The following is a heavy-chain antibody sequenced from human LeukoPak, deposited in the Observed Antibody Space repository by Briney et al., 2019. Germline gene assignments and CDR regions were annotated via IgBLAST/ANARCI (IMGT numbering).Heavy chain of an antibody. J-gene: IGHJ4*02. CDR3: ARDGGSSWYFDY. CDR1: GGTFSNYA. D-gene: IGHD6-13*01. CDR2: IIPIFGTA. Sequence: GSSVKVSCKASGGTFSNYAITWVRQAPGQGLEWMGGIIPIFGTANYAQKFRGRVTITADKSTRTAYMDLSSLRSEDTAVYYCARDGGSSWYFDYWGQGTLVTVSS. V-gene: IGHV1-69*06.